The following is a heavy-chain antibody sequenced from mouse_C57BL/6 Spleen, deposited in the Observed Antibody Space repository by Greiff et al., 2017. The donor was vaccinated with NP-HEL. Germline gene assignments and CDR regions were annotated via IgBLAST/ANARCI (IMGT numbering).Heavy chain of an antibody. V-gene: IGHV5-4*01. J-gene: IGHJ1*03. D-gene: IGHD2-4*01. CDR1: GFTFSSYA. Sequence: EVKVVESGGGLVKPGGSLKLSCAASGFTFSSYAMSWVRQTPEKRLEWVATISDGGSYTYYPDNVKGRFTISRDNAKNNLYLQMSHLKSEDTAMYYCARDRRGNDYDNWWYFDVWGTGTTVTVSS. CDR2: ISDGGSYT. CDR3: ARDRRGNDYDNWWYFDV.